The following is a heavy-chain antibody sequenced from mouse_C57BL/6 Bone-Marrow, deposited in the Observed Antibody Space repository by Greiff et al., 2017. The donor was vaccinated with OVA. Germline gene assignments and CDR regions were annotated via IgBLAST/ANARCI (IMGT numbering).Heavy chain of an antibody. Sequence: EVKLVESGGGLVKPGGSLKLSCAASGFTFSSYAMSWVRQTPEKRLEWVATISDGGSSNYYPDNVKGRFTTSRDNANKNLYLRMSHLKSENTAMYYCTRGWLRRGGAYWGQGTLVTVSA. CDR1: GFTFSSYA. J-gene: IGHJ3*01. V-gene: IGHV5-4*03. CDR3: TRGWLRRGGAY. D-gene: IGHD2-2*01. CDR2: ISDGGSSN.